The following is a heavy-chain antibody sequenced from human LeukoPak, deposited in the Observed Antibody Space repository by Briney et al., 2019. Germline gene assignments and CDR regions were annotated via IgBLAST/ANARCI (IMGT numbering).Heavy chain of an antibody. D-gene: IGHD3-22*01. J-gene: IGHJ4*02. CDR3: ARSTYYYDSSGYYVIDY. CDR2: IYYSGST. CDR1: GGSISSYY. V-gene: IGHV4-59*08. Sequence: PSETLSLTCTVSGGSISSYYWSWIRQPPGKGLEWIGYIYYSGSTNYNPSLKSRVTISVDTSKNQFSLKLSSVTAADTAVYYCARSTYYYDSSGYYVIDYWGQGTLVTVSS.